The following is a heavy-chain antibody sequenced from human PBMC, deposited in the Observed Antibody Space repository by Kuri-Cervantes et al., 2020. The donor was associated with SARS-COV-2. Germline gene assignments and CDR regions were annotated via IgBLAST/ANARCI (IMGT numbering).Heavy chain of an antibody. CDR2: INWNGGST. Sequence: GESLKISCAASGFTFSSYAMHWVRQAPGKGLEWVSGINWNGGSTGYADSVKGRFTISRDNAKNSLYLQMNSLRAEDTALYYCAREGGYYYYMDVWGKGTTVTVSS. V-gene: IGHV3-20*04. CDR3: AREGGYYYYMDV. D-gene: IGHD3-16*01. J-gene: IGHJ6*03. CDR1: GFTFSSYA.